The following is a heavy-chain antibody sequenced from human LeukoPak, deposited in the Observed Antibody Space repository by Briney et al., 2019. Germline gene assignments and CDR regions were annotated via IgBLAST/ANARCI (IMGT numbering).Heavy chain of an antibody. D-gene: IGHD6-13*01. CDR3: ARGGAARWFDP. CDR2: IYYSGST. Sequence: PSETLSLTCTVSGGSISSSSYYWGWIRQPPGKGLEWIGSIYYSGSTYYNPSLKSRVTISVDTSKNQFSLKLSSVTAADTAVYYCARGGAARWFDPWGQGTQVTVSS. J-gene: IGHJ5*02. V-gene: IGHV4-39*01. CDR1: GGSISSSSYY.